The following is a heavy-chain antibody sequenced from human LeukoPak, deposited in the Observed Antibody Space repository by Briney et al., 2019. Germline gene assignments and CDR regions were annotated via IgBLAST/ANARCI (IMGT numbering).Heavy chain of an antibody. V-gene: IGHV3-23*01. CDR1: GFTFSNYA. Sequence: GGSLRLSCAASGFTFSNYAMSWVRQAPGKGLEWVSGIKGGGGGGTFHADSVRGRFTISRDNSKNTLYLQMSSLRAEDTAVYYCAASLPNIVVVPAAKGPFGSWGQGTLVTVSS. CDR2: IKGGGGGGT. CDR3: AASLPNIVVVPAAKGPFGS. D-gene: IGHD2-2*01. J-gene: IGHJ5*02.